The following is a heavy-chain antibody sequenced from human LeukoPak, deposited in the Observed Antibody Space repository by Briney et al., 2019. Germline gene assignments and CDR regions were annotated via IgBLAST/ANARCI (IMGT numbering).Heavy chain of an antibody. V-gene: IGHV4-30-2*01. J-gene: IGHJ5*02. D-gene: IGHD4-17*01. CDR1: GGSISSGGYS. Sequence: SETLSLTCAVSGGSISSGGYSWSWIRQPPGKGLEWIGYIYHSGGTYYNPSLKSRVTISVDRSKNQFSLKLSSVTAADTAVYYCARSWDSVTYNWFDPWGQGTLVTVSS. CDR3: ARSWDSVTYNWFDP. CDR2: IYHSGGT.